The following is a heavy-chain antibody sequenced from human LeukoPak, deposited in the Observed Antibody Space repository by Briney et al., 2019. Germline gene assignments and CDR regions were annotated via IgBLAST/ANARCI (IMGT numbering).Heavy chain of an antibody. CDR1: GGSISSYY. V-gene: IGHV4-4*07. Sequence: SETLSLTCTVSGGSISSYYWSWIRQPAGKGLEWIGRIYTSGSTNYNPSLKSRVTMSVDTSKNQFSLKLSSVTAADTAVYYCARGRDGYNYNWFDPWGQGTLVTVSP. CDR2: IYTSGST. CDR3: ARGRDGYNYNWFDP. D-gene: IGHD5-24*01. J-gene: IGHJ5*02.